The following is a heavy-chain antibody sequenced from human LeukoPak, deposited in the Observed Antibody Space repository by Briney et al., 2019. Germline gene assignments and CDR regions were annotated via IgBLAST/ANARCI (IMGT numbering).Heavy chain of an antibody. J-gene: IGHJ4*02. CDR1: GGSISSYY. Sequence: PSETLSLTCTVSGGSISSYYWSWIRQPAGKGLEWIGRIYTSGSTNYNPSLKSRVTISVDTSKNQFSLKLSSVTAADTAVYYCARDAMVNSYGESFDYWGQGTLVTVSS. CDR2: IYTSGST. CDR3: ARDAMVNSYGESFDY. V-gene: IGHV4-4*07. D-gene: IGHD5-18*01.